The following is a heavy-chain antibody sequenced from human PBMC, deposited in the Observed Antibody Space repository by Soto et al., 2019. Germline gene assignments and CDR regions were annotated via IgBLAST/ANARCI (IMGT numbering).Heavy chain of an antibody. Sequence: QVQLQESGPGLVKASQTLSLTCTVSGGSIATNGYYWSWIRQHPGKGLEWIGNIYYSVSTYYNPPLKCRVTMSIDTSTNLCSRNLSYVTAADTAVYYCATVDFARGNWFDAWGQGTLVTVSS. V-gene: IGHV4-31*03. D-gene: IGHD3-3*01. CDR3: ATVDFARGNWFDA. CDR1: GGSIATNGYY. CDR2: IYYSVST. J-gene: IGHJ5*02.